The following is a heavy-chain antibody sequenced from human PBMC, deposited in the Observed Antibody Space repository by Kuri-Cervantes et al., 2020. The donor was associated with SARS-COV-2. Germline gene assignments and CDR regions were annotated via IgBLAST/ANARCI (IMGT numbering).Heavy chain of an antibody. J-gene: IGHJ4*02. CDR2: IYHSGST. V-gene: IGHV4-34*01. Sequence: GSLRLSCAVYGGSFSAYYWSWVRQPPGKGLEWIGEIYHSGSTNYNPSLKSRVTISVDKSKNQFSLKLSSVTAADTAVYYCARWGGQPDSSGPNELWGQGTLVTVSS. D-gene: IGHD3-22*01. CDR1: GGSFSAYY. CDR3: ARWGGQPDSSGPNEL.